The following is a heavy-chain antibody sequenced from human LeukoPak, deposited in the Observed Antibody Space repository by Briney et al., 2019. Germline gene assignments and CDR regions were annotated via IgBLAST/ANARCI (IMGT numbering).Heavy chain of an antibody. V-gene: IGHV1-46*01. CDR1: GYTFSSYY. Sequence: GASVKVSRKASGYTFSSYYMHWVRQAPGQGLEWMGIINPSGGSTSYAHKFQGRVTMTRDTSTSTVYMELSNLRPEDTAVYYCARADSGGDSSGYKWFDPWGQGTQVIVSS. J-gene: IGHJ5*02. CDR2: INPSGGST. CDR3: ARADSGGDSSGYKWFDP. D-gene: IGHD3-22*01.